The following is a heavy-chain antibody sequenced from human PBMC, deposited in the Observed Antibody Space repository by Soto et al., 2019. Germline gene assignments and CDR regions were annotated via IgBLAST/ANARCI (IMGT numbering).Heavy chain of an antibody. V-gene: IGHV2-5*02. CDR1: GFSLTTRGVG. CDR3: AHRTTTVTWWFDP. Sequence: QITLKESGPTLVKPTQTLTLTCTFSGFSLTTRGVGVGWIRQPPGKPLEWLALIYWDDDTRYSPSLKSRPAITKDTSKSQVVLTMSNIDPADTGTYFCAHRTTTVTWWFDPWGQGTLVTVSS. D-gene: IGHD4-17*01. J-gene: IGHJ5*02. CDR2: IYWDDDT.